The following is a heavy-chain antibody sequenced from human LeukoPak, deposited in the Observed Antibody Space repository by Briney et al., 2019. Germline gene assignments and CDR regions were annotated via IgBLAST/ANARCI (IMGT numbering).Heavy chain of an antibody. V-gene: IGHV4-59*01. CDR3: AGSGYYGREIDY. Sequence: SETLSLTCTVSGGSISSYYWSWIRQPPGKGLEWIGYIYYSGSTTYNPSLKSRVTISVDTSKNQFSLKLSSVTAADTAVYYCAGSGYYGREIDYWGQGTLVTVSS. D-gene: IGHD3-3*01. CDR1: GGSISSYY. J-gene: IGHJ4*02. CDR2: IYYSGST.